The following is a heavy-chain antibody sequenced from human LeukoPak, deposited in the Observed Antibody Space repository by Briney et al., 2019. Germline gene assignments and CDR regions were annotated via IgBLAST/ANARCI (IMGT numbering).Heavy chain of an antibody. D-gene: IGHD6-13*01. J-gene: IGHJ6*03. CDR2: IYYSGST. V-gene: IGHV4-59*01. CDR3: ARDLAPGNSYYYYYYMDV. CDR1: GGSISSYY. Sequence: SETLSLTCTVSGGSISSYYWSWIRQPPGKGPEWIGYIYYSGSTNYNPSLKSRVTISVDTSKNQYSLKLSSVTAADTAVYYCARDLAPGNSYYYYYYMDVWGKGTTLTVSS.